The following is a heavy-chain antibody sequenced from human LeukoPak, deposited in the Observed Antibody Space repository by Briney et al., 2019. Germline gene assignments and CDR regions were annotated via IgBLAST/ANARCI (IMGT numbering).Heavy chain of an antibody. CDR2: IYYSGST. CDR3: ARTIMVATSNFDY. CDR1: GGSISSYY. V-gene: IGHV4-59*01. J-gene: IGHJ4*02. Sequence: SETLSLTCTVSGGSISSYYWSWIRQPPGKGLEWIGYIYYSGSTNYNPSLKSRVTISVDTSKNQFSLKLSSETAADTAVYYCARTIMVATSNFDYWGQGTLVTVSS. D-gene: IGHD5-12*01.